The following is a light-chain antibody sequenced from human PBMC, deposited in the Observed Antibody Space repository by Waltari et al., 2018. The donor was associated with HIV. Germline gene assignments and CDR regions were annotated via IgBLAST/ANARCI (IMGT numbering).Light chain of an antibody. CDR2: ENN. CDR1: GSNIGNNY. J-gene: IGLJ3*02. Sequence: QSVLTQPPSVSAAPGQKVTISCSGSGSNIGNNYVSWYQQLPGTAPKVLMFENNKRHSGAPDRFSGSKSDTSATLAITGLQPGDEAYYYCGTWDTRLSAWVFGGGTNLSVL. V-gene: IGLV1-51*02. CDR3: GTWDTRLSAWV.